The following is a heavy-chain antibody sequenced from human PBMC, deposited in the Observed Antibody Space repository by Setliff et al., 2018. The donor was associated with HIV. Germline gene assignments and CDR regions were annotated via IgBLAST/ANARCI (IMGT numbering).Heavy chain of an antibody. J-gene: IGHJ4*02. CDR3: AKELAASGLGYFDS. Sequence: GGSLRLSCAASGFTFSNYAMSWVRQAPGEGLEWVSVIYRDGATYYADSVKGRFTISRDNSKNTVYLQMNSLRAEDTAEYYCAKELAASGLGYFDSWGRGILVTVSS. D-gene: IGHD3-22*01. CDR1: GFTFSNYA. CDR2: IYRDGAT. V-gene: IGHV3-23*03.